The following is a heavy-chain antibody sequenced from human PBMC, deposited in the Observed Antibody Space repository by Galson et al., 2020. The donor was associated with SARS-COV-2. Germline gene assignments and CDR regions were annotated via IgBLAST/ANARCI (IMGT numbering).Heavy chain of an antibody. V-gene: IGHV2-70*11. Sequence: ESGPTLVIPTQTLTLTCTFPGFSLSTSGMCVSWIRQPPGKSLEWLARIDWDDDKYYSTSLKTRLTIPKDTSKNQVVLTMTNMDPVETATYYCARTRIGPSVGMEVWGQGTTVTVSS. CDR3: ARTRIGPSVGMEV. CDR1: GFSLSTSGMC. J-gene: IGHJ6*02. D-gene: IGHD3-22*01. CDR2: IDWDDDK.